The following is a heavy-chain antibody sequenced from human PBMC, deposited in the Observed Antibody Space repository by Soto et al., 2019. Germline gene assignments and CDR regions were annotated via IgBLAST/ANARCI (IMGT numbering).Heavy chain of an antibody. CDR3: ARLAPVYYYYYYGMDV. D-gene: IGHD2-15*01. J-gene: IGHJ6*02. CDR1: GYSFTSYW. CDR2: IDPSDSYT. V-gene: IGHV5-10-1*01. Sequence: LGESLKISCKGSGYSFTSYWISWVRQMPGKGLEWMGRIDPSDSYTNYSPSFQGHVTISADKSISTAYLQWSSLKASDTAMYYCARLAPVYYYYYYGMDVWGQGTTVTVSS.